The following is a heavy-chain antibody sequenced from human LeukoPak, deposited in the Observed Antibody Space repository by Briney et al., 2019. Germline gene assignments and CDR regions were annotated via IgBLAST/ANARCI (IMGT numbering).Heavy chain of an antibody. J-gene: IGHJ4*02. CDR2: INHSGST. V-gene: IGHV4-34*01. D-gene: IGHD2-8*01. CDR1: GGSFSGYY. CDR3: AAFGYCTNGVCSYSFDY. Sequence: PSETLSLTCAVYGGSFSGYYWSWIRQPPGKGLEWIGEINHSGSTNYNPSLKSRVTISVDTSKNQFSLRLSSVTAADTAVYYCAAFGYCTNGVCSYSFDYWGQGTLVTVSS.